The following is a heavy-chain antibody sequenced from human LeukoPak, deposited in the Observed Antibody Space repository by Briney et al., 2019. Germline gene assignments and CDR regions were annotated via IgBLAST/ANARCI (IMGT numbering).Heavy chain of an antibody. CDR2: ISGSGSST. Sequence: GGSLRLSCAASGFTFGSYAMSWVRQAPGKGLEWVSGISGSGSSTYYADSVKGRFTIPRDDSKNTLFLQMNSLRAEDTAVYYCAKAPSNWGKYYFDYWGQGTLVTVSS. CDR1: GFTFGSYA. V-gene: IGHV3-23*01. CDR3: AKAPSNWGKYYFDY. D-gene: IGHD7-27*01. J-gene: IGHJ4*02.